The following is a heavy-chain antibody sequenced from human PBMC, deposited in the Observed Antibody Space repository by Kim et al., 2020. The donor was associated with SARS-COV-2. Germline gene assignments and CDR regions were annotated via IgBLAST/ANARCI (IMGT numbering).Heavy chain of an antibody. CDR2: IYYSGST. CDR3: ARAKATSITIFGVVIVHNFVY. D-gene: IGHD3-3*01. Sequence: SATLSLTCTVSGGSISSGDYYWSWIRQPPGKGLEWIGYIYYSGSTYYNPSLKSRVTISVDTSKNQFSLKLSSVTAADTAVYYCARAKATSITIFGVVIVHNFVYWGQGTLVTDTS. CDR1: GGSISSGDYY. J-gene: IGHJ4*02. V-gene: IGHV4-30-4*01.